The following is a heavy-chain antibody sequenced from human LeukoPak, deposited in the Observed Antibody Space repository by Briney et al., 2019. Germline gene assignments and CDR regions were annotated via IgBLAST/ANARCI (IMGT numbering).Heavy chain of an antibody. V-gene: IGHV3-23*01. J-gene: IGHJ4*02. D-gene: IGHD6-19*01. CDR3: AKAGRGGSGWYIDY. CDR2: ISGSGSST. Sequence: GGSLRLSCAASGFTFSSYAMGWVRQAPGKGLEWVSLISGSGSSTYYADSAKGRFTISRDNSKNTLYLQMNSLRAEDTAVYYCAKAGRGGSGWYIDYWGQGTLVTVSS. CDR1: GFTFSSYA.